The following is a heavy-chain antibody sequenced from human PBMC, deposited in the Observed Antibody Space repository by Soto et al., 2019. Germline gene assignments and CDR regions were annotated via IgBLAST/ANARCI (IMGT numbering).Heavy chain of an antibody. J-gene: IGHJ6*02. Sequence: QVQLVQSGAEVKKPGASVKVSCKASGYTFTSYDINWVRQATGQGLEWMGWMNPNSGNTGYAQKFQGRVTMTRNTSISTAYMELSSLRSEDTAVYYCASLQSAANPYFYYYGMDVWGQGTTVTVSS. CDR2: MNPNSGNT. CDR1: GYTFTSYD. V-gene: IGHV1-8*01. CDR3: ASLQSAANPYFYYYGMDV. D-gene: IGHD6-13*01.